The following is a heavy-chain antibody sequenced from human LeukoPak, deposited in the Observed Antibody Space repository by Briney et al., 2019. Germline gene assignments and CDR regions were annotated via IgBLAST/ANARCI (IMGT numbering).Heavy chain of an antibody. CDR2: ISGSCYTT. Sequence: PGGSLRLSCAASGFTFSNYAMSWVRQAPGKGLEWVSSISGSCYTTYYADSGKGRVIISRDNSKNTLYLQMNSLRAEDTAVYYCAKAKTQAMVLPGNYWGQGTLVTVSS. CDR3: AKAKTQAMVLPGNY. J-gene: IGHJ4*02. CDR1: GFTFSNYA. V-gene: IGHV3-23*01. D-gene: IGHD5-18*01.